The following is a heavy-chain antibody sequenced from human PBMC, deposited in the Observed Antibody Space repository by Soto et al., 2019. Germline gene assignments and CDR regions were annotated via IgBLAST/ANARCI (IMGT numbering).Heavy chain of an antibody. CDR3: ASLYLPDYGGPINYGMDV. CDR2: IIPIFGTA. J-gene: IGHJ6*02. CDR1: GGAFSSYA. Sequence: GASVKVSFKASGGAFSSYAISWVRQAPGQGREWMGGIIPIFGTANYAQKFQGRVTITADKSTSTAYMGLRSLRSEDTVVYYCASLYLPDYGGPINYGMDVWGQGTTVTVSS. V-gene: IGHV1-69*06. D-gene: IGHD4-17*01.